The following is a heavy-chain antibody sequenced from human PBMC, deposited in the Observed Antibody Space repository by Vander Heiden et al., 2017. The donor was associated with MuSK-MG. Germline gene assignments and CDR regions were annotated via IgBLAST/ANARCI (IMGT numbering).Heavy chain of an antibody. Sequence: SLRLSCAASGFTVSSNYMSWVRQAPGKGLEWVSVIYSGGSTYYADSVKGRFTISRDNSKNTLYLQMKSMRAEDTAVYYFARGAYGSGINWFDPWVQGTLVTVSS. D-gene: IGHD3-10*01. J-gene: IGHJ5*02. V-gene: IGHV3-66*02. CDR1: GFTVSSNY. CDR3: ARGAYGSGINWFDP. CDR2: IYSGGST.